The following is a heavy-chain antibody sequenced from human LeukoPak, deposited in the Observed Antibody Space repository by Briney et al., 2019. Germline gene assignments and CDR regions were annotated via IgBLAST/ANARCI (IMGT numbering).Heavy chain of an antibody. Sequence: GGSLRLSCAASGFTFSSYAMSWIRQAPGKGLEWVSAISGSGGSTYYADSVKGRFTISRDNSKNTLYLQMNSLRAEDTAVYYCAKSGSYSYGAFDNWGQGTLVTVSS. CDR1: GFTFSSYA. CDR2: ISGSGGST. D-gene: IGHD5-18*01. V-gene: IGHV3-23*01. J-gene: IGHJ4*02. CDR3: AKSGSYSYGAFDN.